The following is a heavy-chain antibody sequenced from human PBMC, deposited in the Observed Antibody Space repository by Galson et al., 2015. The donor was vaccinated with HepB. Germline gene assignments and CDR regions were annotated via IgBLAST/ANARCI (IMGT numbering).Heavy chain of an antibody. CDR3: AKAVHTTTVVNPKFDY. D-gene: IGHD4-23*01. Sequence: SLRLSCAASGFTFSSYAMSWVRQAPGKGLEWVSGISSGSGNTYYADSVKGRFTISRDNIKNTLYLQMNSLRAEDTAVYYCAKAVHTTTVVNPKFDYWGQGTLVTVSS. CDR2: ISSGSGNT. CDR1: GFTFSSYA. V-gene: IGHV3-23*01. J-gene: IGHJ4*02.